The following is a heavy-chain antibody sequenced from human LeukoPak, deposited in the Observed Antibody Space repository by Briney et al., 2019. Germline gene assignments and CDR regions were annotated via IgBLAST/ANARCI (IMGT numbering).Heavy chain of an antibody. CDR3: ASNSSSWYGAYY. CDR1: GGSISSSSYY. J-gene: IGHJ4*02. D-gene: IGHD6-13*01. Sequence: SETLSLTCTVSGGSISSSSYYWGWIRQPPGKGLEWIGNIYYSGSTYYNSSLKSRVTISIDTSKNQFSLKLSSVTAADTAKYYCASNSSSWYGAYYWGQGTLVTVSS. CDR2: IYYSGST. V-gene: IGHV4-39*01.